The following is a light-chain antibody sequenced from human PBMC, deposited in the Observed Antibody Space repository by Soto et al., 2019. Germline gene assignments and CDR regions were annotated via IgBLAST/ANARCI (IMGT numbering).Light chain of an antibody. CDR2: KAS. Sequence: QLTQSPSYLSASVGDRVTITCRASQGISSYLAWYQQKPGKAPKLLIDKASSLESGVPSRFSGSGSGTEFTLTISSLQPDDFATYYCQYYKGYPYTFGQGTKVDI. V-gene: IGKV1-5*03. J-gene: IGKJ2*01. CDR3: QYYKGYPYT. CDR1: QGISSY.